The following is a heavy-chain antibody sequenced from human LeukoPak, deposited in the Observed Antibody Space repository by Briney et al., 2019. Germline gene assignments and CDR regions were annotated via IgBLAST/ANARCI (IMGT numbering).Heavy chain of an antibody. Sequence: SETLSPTCAVYGGSFRGFYWGWIRQPPGKGLEWDWEINHSGSTNYNPSLKSRVTISVDTSKNQFSLKLSSVTAADTAVYYCARSGEQWLVDAFDIWGQGTMVTVSS. CDR1: GGSFRGFY. CDR3: ARSGEQWLVDAFDI. CDR2: INHSGST. D-gene: IGHD6-19*01. J-gene: IGHJ3*02. V-gene: IGHV4-34*01.